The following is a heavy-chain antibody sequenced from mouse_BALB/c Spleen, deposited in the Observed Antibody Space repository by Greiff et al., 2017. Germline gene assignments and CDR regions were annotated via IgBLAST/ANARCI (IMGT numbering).Heavy chain of an antibody. CDR1: GYAFSSSW. V-gene: IGHV1-82*01. J-gene: IGHJ4*01. CDR3: NAPGD. CDR2: IYPGDGDT. Sequence: VQLQQSGPELVKPGASVKISCKASGYAFSSSWMNWVKQRPGQGLEWIGRIYPGDGDTNYNGKFQGKATMTADTSSNTAYLQLSSLTSEDTAVYYCNAPGDWGQGTSVTVSS.